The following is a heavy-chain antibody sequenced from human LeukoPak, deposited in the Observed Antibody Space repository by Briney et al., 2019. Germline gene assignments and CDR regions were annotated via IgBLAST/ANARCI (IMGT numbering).Heavy chain of an antibody. CDR1: GGTFSSYA. CDR3: AIPGAVAALYYYYYMDV. CDR2: IIPIFGTA. Sequence: SVKVSCKASGGTFSSYAISRVRQAPGQGLEWMGGIIPIFGTANYARKFQGRVTITADKSTSTAYMELSSLRSEDTAVYYCAIPGAVAALYYYYYMDVWGKGTTVTVSS. J-gene: IGHJ6*03. V-gene: IGHV1-69*06. D-gene: IGHD6-19*01.